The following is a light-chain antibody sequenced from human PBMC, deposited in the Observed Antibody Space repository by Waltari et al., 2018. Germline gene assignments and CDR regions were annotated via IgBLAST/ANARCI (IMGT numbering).Light chain of an antibody. CDR2: DAA. CDR3: QKYGTLPAT. CDR1: QSISKY. J-gene: IGKJ1*01. Sequence: EIMLTQSPGTLSLSPGERATLSCRASQSISKYLAWYQQKPGQAPRLLIYDAASGATGIPDRFSGSGAGTDFSLTISRLEPEDSAVYYCQKYGTLPATFGQGTKVEIK. V-gene: IGKV3-20*01.